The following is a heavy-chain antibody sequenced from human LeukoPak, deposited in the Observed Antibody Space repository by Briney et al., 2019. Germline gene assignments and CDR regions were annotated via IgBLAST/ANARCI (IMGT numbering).Heavy chain of an antibody. D-gene: IGHD2-2*02. V-gene: IGHV1-2*02. Sequence: VASVTVSCKASGYTFTGYYMHWVRQAPGQGLEWMAWINPNSGLTEYAQKFQGRVTMTRDTSISTAYMDLSRLRSDDTAVYYCARGERLYGPDYWGQGTLVTVSS. CDR3: ARGERLYGPDY. J-gene: IGHJ4*02. CDR1: GYTFTGYY. CDR2: INPNSGLT.